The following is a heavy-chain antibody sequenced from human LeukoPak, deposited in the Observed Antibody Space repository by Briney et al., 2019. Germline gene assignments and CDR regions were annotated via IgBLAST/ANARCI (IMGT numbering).Heavy chain of an antibody. CDR3: ARVPRHKSWFDP. J-gene: IGHJ5*02. CDR1: GGSISSGGYY. D-gene: IGHD4/OR15-4a*01. V-gene: IGHV4-31*03. Sequence: SQTLSLTCTVSGGSISSGGYYWRWIRQHPGKGLEWIGYIYYSGSTYYNPSLKSRVTISVDTSKNQFSLKLSSVTAADTAVYYCARVPRHKSWFDPWGQGTLVTVSS. CDR2: IYYSGST.